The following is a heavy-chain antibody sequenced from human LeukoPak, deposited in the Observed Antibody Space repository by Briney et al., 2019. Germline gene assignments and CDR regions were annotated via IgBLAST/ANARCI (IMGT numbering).Heavy chain of an antibody. V-gene: IGHV3-21*01. J-gene: IGHJ4*02. D-gene: IGHD4-17*01. CDR3: ARDRTVTKLRH. Sequence: GGSLRLSCAASGFTFSSYSMTWVRQAPGKGLEWVSSISSSSSYIYYADSVKGRFTISRDNAKSSLHLQMNSLRAEDTAVYYCARDRTVTKLRHWGQGTLVTVSS. CDR1: GFTFSSYS. CDR2: ISSSSSYI.